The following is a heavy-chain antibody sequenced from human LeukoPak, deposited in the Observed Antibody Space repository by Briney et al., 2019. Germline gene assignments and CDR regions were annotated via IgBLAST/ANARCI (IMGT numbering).Heavy chain of an antibody. Sequence: GGSLRLSCAASGFSIRTYYMSWVRQVPGKGLEWVSVIYSGGTIRYADSVKGRFTFSRDNFKDTLNLQMNSLRADDTAVYYCVRAVRHSFYSDSSGYYGDAFDVWGQETVVTVSS. CDR2: IYSGGTI. J-gene: IGHJ3*01. CDR1: GFSIRTYY. D-gene: IGHD3-22*01. V-gene: IGHV3-53*01. CDR3: VRAVRHSFYSDSSGYYGDAFDV.